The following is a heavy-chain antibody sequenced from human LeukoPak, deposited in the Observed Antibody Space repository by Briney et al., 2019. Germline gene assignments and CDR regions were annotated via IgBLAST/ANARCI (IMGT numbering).Heavy chain of an antibody. Sequence: PSETLSLTCTVSGGSISSYYWSWIRQPPGKGLEWIGYIYYSGSTNYNPSLKSRVTISVDTSKNQFSLKLSSVTAADTAVYYCARGEPYGVLYYFDYWGQGTLVTATS. CDR1: GGSISSYY. D-gene: IGHD3-10*01. CDR3: ARGEPYGVLYYFDY. V-gene: IGHV4-59*01. CDR2: IYYSGST. J-gene: IGHJ4*02.